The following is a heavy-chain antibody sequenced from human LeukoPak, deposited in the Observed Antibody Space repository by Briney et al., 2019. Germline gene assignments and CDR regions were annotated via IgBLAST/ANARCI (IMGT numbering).Heavy chain of an antibody. J-gene: IGHJ3*02. CDR2: IYHSGST. D-gene: IGHD6-13*01. CDR1: GGSISSYY. V-gene: IGHV4-59*12. CDR3: ARGYSSSGDRQGFDI. Sequence: SETLSLTCTVSGGSISSYYWSWIRQPPGKGLEWIGYIYHSGSTYYNPSLKSRVTISVDRSKNQFSLKLSSVTAADTAVYYCARGYSSSGDRQGFDIWGQGTMVTVSS.